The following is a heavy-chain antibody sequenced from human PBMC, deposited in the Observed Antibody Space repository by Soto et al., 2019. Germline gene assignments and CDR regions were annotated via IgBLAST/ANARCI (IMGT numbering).Heavy chain of an antibody. D-gene: IGHD5-18*01. Sequence: PSETLSLTCTVSGGSISSSSYYWGWIRQPPGKGLEWIGSIYYSGSTYYNPSLKSRVTISVDTSKNQFSLKLSSVTAADTAVYYCARSPGDTAMVNPPYFDYWGQGTLVTVSS. V-gene: IGHV4-39*01. CDR1: GGSISSSSYY. CDR2: IYYSGST. J-gene: IGHJ4*02. CDR3: ARSPGDTAMVNPPYFDY.